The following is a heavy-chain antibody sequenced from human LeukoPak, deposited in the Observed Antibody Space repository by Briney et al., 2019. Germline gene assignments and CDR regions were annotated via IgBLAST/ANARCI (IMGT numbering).Heavy chain of an antibody. CDR3: ARFSAFYGSGSHYFDY. J-gene: IGHJ4*02. CDR2: IYHSGST. D-gene: IGHD3-10*01. CDR1: GGSISSSNW. Sequence: PSGTLSLTCAVSGGSISSSNWWSWVRQPPGKGLEWIGEIYHSGSTNYNPSLKSRVTISVDKSKNQFSLKLSSVTAADTAVYYCARFSAFYGSGSHYFDYWGQGTLVTVSS. V-gene: IGHV4-4*02.